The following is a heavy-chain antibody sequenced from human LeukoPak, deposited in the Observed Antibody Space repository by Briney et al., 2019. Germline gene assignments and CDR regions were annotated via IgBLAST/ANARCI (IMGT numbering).Heavy chain of an antibody. CDR2: ISSSGSTI. Sequence: GGSLRLSCAASGFTFSDYYMSWIRQAPGKGLEWVSYISSSGSTIYYADSVKGRFTISRDNAENSLYLQMNSLRAEDTAVYYCARLPYYYDSSGYRNYYYYMDVWGKGTTVTISS. J-gene: IGHJ6*03. CDR1: GFTFSDYY. V-gene: IGHV3-11*01. D-gene: IGHD3-22*01. CDR3: ARLPYYYDSSGYRNYYYYMDV.